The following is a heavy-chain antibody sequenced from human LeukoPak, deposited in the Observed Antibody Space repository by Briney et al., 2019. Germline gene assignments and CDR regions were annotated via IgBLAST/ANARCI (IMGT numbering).Heavy chain of an antibody. CDR2: IGNTGLAK. J-gene: IGHJ2*01. CDR3: AREATWGNWYFDL. D-gene: IGHD3-16*01. Sequence: GGSLRLSCAASGFTFSSYSMNWVRQAPGKGLEWVVVIGNTGLAKYFAEFAKGRFTISRDNSKNTLYLETNSLRHEDTAVYYCAREATWGNWYFDLWGRGTLVTVSS. CDR1: GFTFSSYS. V-gene: IGHV3-30*03.